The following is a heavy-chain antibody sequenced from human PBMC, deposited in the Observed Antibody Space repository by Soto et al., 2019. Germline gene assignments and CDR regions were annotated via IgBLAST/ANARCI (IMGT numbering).Heavy chain of an antibody. J-gene: IGHJ4*02. Sequence: QVQLVESGGGVVQPGRSLRLSCAASGFTFSSYGMHWVRQAPGKGLEWVAVIWYDGSNKYYADSVKGRFTISRDNSKNTLYLQMHSLRAEDTAVYYCARDPSYGGNSYPFDYWGQGTLVTVSS. V-gene: IGHV3-33*01. CDR1: GFTFSSYG. CDR2: IWYDGSNK. CDR3: ARDPSYGGNSYPFDY. D-gene: IGHD2-21*02.